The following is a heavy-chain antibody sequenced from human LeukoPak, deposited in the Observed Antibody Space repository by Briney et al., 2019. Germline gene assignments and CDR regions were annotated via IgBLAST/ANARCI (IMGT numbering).Heavy chain of an antibody. V-gene: IGHV4-4*07. CDR3: ARDLRTVTTNWFDP. J-gene: IGHJ5*02. Sequence: SETLSLTCTVSGGSISSYYWSWIRQPAGKGLEWIGRIYTRGSTNYNPSLKSRVTISVDKSKNQLSLKLSSVTAADTAVYYCARDLRTVTTNWFDPWGQGTLVTVSS. D-gene: IGHD4-17*01. CDR1: GGSISSYY. CDR2: IYTRGST.